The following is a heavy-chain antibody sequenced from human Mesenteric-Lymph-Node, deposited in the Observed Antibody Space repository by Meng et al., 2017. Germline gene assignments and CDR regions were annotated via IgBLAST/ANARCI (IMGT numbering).Heavy chain of an antibody. V-gene: IGHV4-61*01. Sequence: QVQLQESGPGLVRPSETLSLTCTVSGGSGSSGSYYWSWIRQPPGKGLEWIGYISYSGSTNYNPSLRSRVTISVDTSKNQFSLRLNSVTAADTAVYYCARDLGSIAALGYWGQGTLVTVSS. D-gene: IGHD6-6*01. CDR2: ISYSGST. J-gene: IGHJ4*02. CDR1: GGSGSSGSYY. CDR3: ARDLGSIAALGY.